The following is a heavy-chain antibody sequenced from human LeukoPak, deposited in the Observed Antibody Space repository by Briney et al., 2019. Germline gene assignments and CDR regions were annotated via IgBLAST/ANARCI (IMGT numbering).Heavy chain of an antibody. Sequence: SETLSLTCAVYGGSFSGYYWSWIRQPPGKGLEWIGEINHSGSTNYNPSLKSRVTMSVDTSKNQFSLKLSSVTAADTAVYYCARDVVLWFGELLGSWYFDLWGRGTLVTVSS. CDR2: INHSGST. J-gene: IGHJ2*01. CDR1: GGSFSGYY. V-gene: IGHV4-34*01. D-gene: IGHD3-10*01. CDR3: ARDVVLWFGELLGSWYFDL.